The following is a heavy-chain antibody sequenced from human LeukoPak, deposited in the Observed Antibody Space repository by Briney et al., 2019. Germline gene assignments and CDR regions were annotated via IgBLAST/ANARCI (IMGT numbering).Heavy chain of an antibody. D-gene: IGHD3-10*02. J-gene: IGHJ4*02. CDR2: IRSKALYGTS. Sequence: PGGSLRLSCSGSGFSFGGYALSWVRQAPGKGLEWVGFIRSKALYGTSEYAASVEGRFAISRDDSNNIVYLQMNSLKTEDTAVYFCVRESVRDYYFDFWGQGTLVTVSS. CDR1: GFSFGGYA. CDR3: VRESVRDYYFDF. V-gene: IGHV3-49*04.